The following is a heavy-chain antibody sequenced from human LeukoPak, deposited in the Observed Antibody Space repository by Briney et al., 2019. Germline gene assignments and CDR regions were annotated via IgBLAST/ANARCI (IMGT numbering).Heavy chain of an antibody. CDR1: GFTFSSYG. J-gene: IGHJ4*02. CDR2: ISYDGSNK. Sequence: GGSLRLSCAASGFTFSSYGMHWVRQAPGKGLEWVAVISYDGSNKYYADSVKGRFTISRDNSKNTLYLQMNSLRAEDTAVYYCAKDQLRSGGAQTHFDYWGQGTLGPVS. D-gene: IGHD3-10*02. V-gene: IGHV3-30*18. CDR3: AKDQLRSGGAQTHFDY.